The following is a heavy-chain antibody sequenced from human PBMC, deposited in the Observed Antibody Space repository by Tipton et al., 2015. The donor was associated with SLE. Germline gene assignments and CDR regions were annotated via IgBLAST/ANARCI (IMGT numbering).Heavy chain of an antibody. CDR2: VYNDGSA. CDR1: GFIVSSYY. CDR3: ARDGVAEGIYFDY. Sequence: SLRLSCAASGFIVSSYYMSWVRQAPGKGLEWVSIVYNDGSAHYADSVKGRFTLSRDTSKNTLYLQMDSLRPEDTAVYYCARDGVAEGIYFDYWGRGTLVTVSS. V-gene: IGHV3-53*05. D-gene: IGHD2-15*01. J-gene: IGHJ4*02.